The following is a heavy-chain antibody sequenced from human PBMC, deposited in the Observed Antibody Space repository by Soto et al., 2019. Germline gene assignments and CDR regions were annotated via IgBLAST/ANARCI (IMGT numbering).Heavy chain of an antibody. Sequence: VGSLRLSCAASGFTFSSYSMNWVRQAPGKGLEWVSSISSSSSYIYYADSVKGRFTISRDNAKNSLYLQMNSLRAEDTAVYYCARDQVYYYDSSGYYYPFDYWGQRTLVTVSS. CDR1: GFTFSSYS. V-gene: IGHV3-21*01. CDR2: ISSSSSYI. CDR3: ARDQVYYYDSSGYYYPFDY. J-gene: IGHJ4*02. D-gene: IGHD3-22*01.